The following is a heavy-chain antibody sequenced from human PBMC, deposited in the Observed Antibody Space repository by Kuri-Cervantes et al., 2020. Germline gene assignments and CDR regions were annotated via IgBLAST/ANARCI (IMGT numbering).Heavy chain of an antibody. Sequence: SETLSLTCTVSGCSISSSSYYWGWIRQPPGKGLEWIGSIYYSGSTYYNPSLKSRVTISVDTSKSQFSLKLSSVTAADTAVYYCARGKSMWGSPRGYFDYWGQGTLVTVSS. CDR2: IYYSGST. V-gene: IGHV4-39*07. J-gene: IGHJ4*02. CDR1: GCSISSSSYY. CDR3: ARGKSMWGSPRGYFDY. D-gene: IGHD1-26*01.